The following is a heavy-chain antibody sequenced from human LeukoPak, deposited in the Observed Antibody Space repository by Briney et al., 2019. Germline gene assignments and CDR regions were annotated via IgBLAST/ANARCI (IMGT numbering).Heavy chain of an antibody. CDR1: GFTFSSYG. CDR3: AGTVTGY. D-gene: IGHD4-17*01. Sequence: LSGGSLRLSCAASGFTFSSYGMSWVRQAPGKGLEWVSAISGSGSTIYYADSVKGRFTISRDNAKNSLYLQMNSLRAEDTAVYYCAGTVTGYWGQGTLVTVSS. CDR2: ISGSGSTI. J-gene: IGHJ4*02. V-gene: IGHV3-23*01.